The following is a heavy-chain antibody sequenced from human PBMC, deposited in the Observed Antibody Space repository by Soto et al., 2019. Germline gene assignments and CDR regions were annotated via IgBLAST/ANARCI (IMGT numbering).Heavy chain of an antibody. CDR2: VSTNDDRT. V-gene: IGHV1-18*01. J-gene: IGHJ4*02. CDR1: GXXXXXXX. CDR3: ARELNTESSAYYSFAF. D-gene: IGHD3-22*01. Sequence: KMPGASVKVXXXXSGXXXXXXXLAWLRQAPGXRPEGMGWVSTNDDRTNYAQKFQGRVTMTTDRSTTTTSMELRSLRPDDTAVYYCARELNTESSAYYSFAFWGQGTLVTVSS.